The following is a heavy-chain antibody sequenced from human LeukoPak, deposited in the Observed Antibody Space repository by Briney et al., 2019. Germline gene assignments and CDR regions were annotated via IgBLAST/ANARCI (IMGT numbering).Heavy chain of an antibody. J-gene: IGHJ4*02. D-gene: IGHD2-21*02. Sequence: GSLRLSCAASGFTFSSYAMHWVRQAPGKGLEWVAVISYDGSNKYYADSVKGRFTISRDNSKNTLYLQMNSLRAEDTAVYYCARSGVTAILDYWGQGTLVTVSS. CDR1: GFTFSSYA. CDR3: ARSGVTAILDY. CDR2: ISYDGSNK. V-gene: IGHV3-30*04.